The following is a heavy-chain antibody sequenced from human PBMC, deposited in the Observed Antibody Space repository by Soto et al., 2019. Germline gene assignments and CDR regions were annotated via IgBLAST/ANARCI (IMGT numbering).Heavy chain of an antibody. V-gene: IGHV1-69*12. CDR3: ARGWENDYGDYEGWFDP. J-gene: IGHJ5*02. D-gene: IGHD4-17*01. Sequence: QVQLVQSGAEVMKPGSSVKVSCKASGGTFSSYAISWVRQAPGQGLEWMGGIIPIFGTANYAQKFQGRVTITADESTSTAYMELSSLRSEDTAVYYCARGWENDYGDYEGWFDPWGQGTLVTVSS. CDR1: GGTFSSYA. CDR2: IIPIFGTA.